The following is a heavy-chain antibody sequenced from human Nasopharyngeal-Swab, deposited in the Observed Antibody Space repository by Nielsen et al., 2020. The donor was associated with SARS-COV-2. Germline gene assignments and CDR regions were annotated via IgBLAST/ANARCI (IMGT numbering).Heavy chain of an antibody. J-gene: IGHJ4*02. CDR2: ISYDGSIK. CDR3: ARGGSSGESSFDY. Sequence: GGSLRLSCEASGFTFSSYAMHWVRQAPGKGLEWLGVISYDGSIKRSADSVEGRFTISRDNSKNTLYLQMTSLRTDDTAVYYCARGGSSGESSFDYWGRGTLVTVSA. CDR1: GFTFSSYA. V-gene: IGHV3-30-3*01. D-gene: IGHD5-12*01.